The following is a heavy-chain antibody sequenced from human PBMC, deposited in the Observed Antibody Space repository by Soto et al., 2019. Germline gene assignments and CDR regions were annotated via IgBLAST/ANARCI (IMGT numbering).Heavy chain of an antibody. CDR1: GYTLTNYG. CDR2: ISTYNGNK. J-gene: IGHJ4*02. CDR3: ARRYGDPPSAAGFDY. Sequence: GASVKVSCKASGYTLTNYGINWVRQAPGQGLEWMGWISTYNGNKNYAEKFHGRVTMTTDTSTSTAYMELRSLRSDDTAVYYCARRYGDPPSAAGFDYWGQGTLVTVSS. D-gene: IGHD4-17*01. V-gene: IGHV1-18*01.